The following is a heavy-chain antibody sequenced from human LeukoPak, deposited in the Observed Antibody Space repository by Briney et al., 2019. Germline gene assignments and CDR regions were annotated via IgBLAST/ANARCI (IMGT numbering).Heavy chain of an antibody. Sequence: ASVKVSCKASGGTFSSYGINWVRQAPGQGLEWMGGIIPIFGTANYAQKFQGRVTITADESTSTAYMELSSLRSEDTAVYYCARDGVGYCSGGSCYYYYMDVWGKGTTVTVSS. V-gene: IGHV1-69*13. CDR2: IIPIFGTA. D-gene: IGHD2-15*01. CDR1: GGTFSSYG. J-gene: IGHJ6*03. CDR3: ARDGVGYCSGGSCYYYYMDV.